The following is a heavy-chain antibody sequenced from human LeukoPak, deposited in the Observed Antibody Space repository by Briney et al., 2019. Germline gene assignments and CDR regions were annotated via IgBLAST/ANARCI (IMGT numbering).Heavy chain of an antibody. CDR2: INHSGST. V-gene: IGHV4-34*01. CDR1: GRSFSGYY. J-gene: IGHJ6*03. Sequence: PSETLSLTCAVYGRSFSGYYWSWIRQPPGKGLEWIGEINHSGSTNYNPSLKSRVTISVDTSKNQFSLKLSSVTAADTAVYYCAREGGSSWYSRDFYYIDVWGKGTTVTVSS. D-gene: IGHD6-13*01. CDR3: AREGGSSWYSRDFYYIDV.